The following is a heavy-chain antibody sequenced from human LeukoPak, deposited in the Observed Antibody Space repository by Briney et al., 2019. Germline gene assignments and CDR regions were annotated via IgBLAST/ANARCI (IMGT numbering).Heavy chain of an antibody. V-gene: IGHV3-15*01. CDR2: IKSKTNGGTT. CDR3: TTGSKVLRFLEWLSPFDY. D-gene: IGHD3-3*01. J-gene: IGHJ4*02. Sequence: GGSLRLSCAASGFTFSNAWMSWVRQAPGKGLEWIDRIKSKTNGGTTDYAAPVKGRFTISRDASKNTLYLQMNSLKTEDTAVYYCTTGSKVLRFLEWLSPFDYWGQGTLVTVSS. CDR1: GFTFSNAW.